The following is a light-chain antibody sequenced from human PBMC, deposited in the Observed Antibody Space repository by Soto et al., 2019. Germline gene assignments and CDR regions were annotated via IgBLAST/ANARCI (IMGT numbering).Light chain of an antibody. CDR2: HNN. Sequence: QSVLTQPPSSSGTAGQVVTISCSGGDSDIGSNSVYCDQHLPRMAPKILIYHNNQRPSGVPARFYGSRSGTSASLAIVGLRCEDDADYYCAAWDASVSACVFGNGTKLTVL. J-gene: IGLJ1*01. CDR3: AAWDASVSACV. V-gene: IGLV1-47*02. CDR1: DSDIGSNS.